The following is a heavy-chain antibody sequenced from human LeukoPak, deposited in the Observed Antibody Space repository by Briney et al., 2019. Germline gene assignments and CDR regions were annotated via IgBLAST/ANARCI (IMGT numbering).Heavy chain of an antibody. J-gene: IGHJ6*03. CDR3: AIPFYGDYGYYYYYMDV. V-gene: IGHV1-69*06. CDR1: GYTFTSYY. CDR2: IIPIFGTA. Sequence: ASVKVSCKASGYTFTSYYMHWVRQAPGQGLEWMGGIIPIFGTANYAQKFQGRVTITADKSTSTAYMELSSLRSEDTAVYYCAIPFYGDYGYYYYYMDVWGKGTTVTVSS. D-gene: IGHD4-17*01.